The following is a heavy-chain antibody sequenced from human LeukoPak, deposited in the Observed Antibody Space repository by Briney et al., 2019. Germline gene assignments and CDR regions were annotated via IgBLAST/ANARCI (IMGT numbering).Heavy chain of an antibody. D-gene: IGHD5-18*01. CDR1: GGSISSYY. V-gene: IGHV4-59*08. CDR2: IHSSGST. CDR3: AGRGERGYSYGYSFDY. J-gene: IGHJ4*02. Sequence: ASETLSLTCTVSGGSISSYYWSWIRQPPGKGLEWIGYIHSSGSTNYNPSLNSRVTISADTSKNQFSLNLSSVTAADTAVYYCAGRGERGYSYGYSFDYWGQGTLVTVSS.